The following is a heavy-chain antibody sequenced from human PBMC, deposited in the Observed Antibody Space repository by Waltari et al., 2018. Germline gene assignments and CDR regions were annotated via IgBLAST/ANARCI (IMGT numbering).Heavy chain of an antibody. Sequence: EVQLVETGGGLIQPGGSLRLSCAASGFRVSRNSMSWVRQAPGKGLEWVSIVYSVSSTSYADSVRGRFTISRDNSNNMLYLQMNSLRAEDTAMYYCATLNTLYYFDYWGQGTPVTVSS. CDR1: GFRVSRNS. V-gene: IGHV3-53*02. J-gene: IGHJ4*02. CDR2: VYSVSST. D-gene: IGHD3-10*01. CDR3: ATLNTLYYFDY.